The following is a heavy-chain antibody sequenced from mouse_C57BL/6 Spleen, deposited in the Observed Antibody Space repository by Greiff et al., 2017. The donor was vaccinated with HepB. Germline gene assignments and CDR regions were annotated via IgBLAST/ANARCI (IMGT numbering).Heavy chain of an antibody. J-gene: IGHJ1*03. CDR2: IYPGNSDT. CDR3: LYEYDEGYWYFDV. CDR1: GYTFTSYW. V-gene: IGHV1-5*01. Sequence: EVQLQQSGTVLARPGASVKMSCKTSGYTFTSYWMHWVKQRPGQGLEWIGAIYPGNSDTSYNQKFKGKSKLTAVTSASTAYMELSSLTNEDSAVYYCLYEYDEGYWYFDVWGTGTTVTVSS. D-gene: IGHD2-4*01.